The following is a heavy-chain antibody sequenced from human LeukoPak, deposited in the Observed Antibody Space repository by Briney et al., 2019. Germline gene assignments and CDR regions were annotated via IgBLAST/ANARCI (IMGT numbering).Heavy chain of an antibody. Sequence: PGGSLRLSCAASGFTFTNYALSWVRQAPGKGLEWVSAISGSGGSTYYVNSVKGRFTISRDNSKNTLYLQMNSLRAEDTAVYYCAKGGRSSFDYWGQGTLVTVSS. V-gene: IGHV3-23*01. CDR1: GFTFTNYA. CDR3: AKGGRSSFDY. CDR2: ISGSGGST. D-gene: IGHD6-6*01. J-gene: IGHJ4*02.